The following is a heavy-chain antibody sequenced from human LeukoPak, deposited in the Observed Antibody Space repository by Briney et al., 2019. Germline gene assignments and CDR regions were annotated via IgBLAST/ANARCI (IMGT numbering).Heavy chain of an antibody. CDR1: GGSISSNF. CDR3: ARSGSGYLRYYFDY. D-gene: IGHD5-12*01. CDR2: IYNSGTT. Sequence: SETLSLTCSVSGGSISSNFWSWIRQPPGKGLEYIGYIYNSGTTNYNPSLKSRVTISVDTSKNQFSLKLSSVTAADTAVYYCARSGSGYLRYYFDYWGQGTLVTVSS. V-gene: IGHV4-4*08. J-gene: IGHJ4*02.